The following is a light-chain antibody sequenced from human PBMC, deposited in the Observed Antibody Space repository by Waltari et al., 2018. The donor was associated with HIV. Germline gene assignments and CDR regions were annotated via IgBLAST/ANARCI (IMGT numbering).Light chain of an antibody. V-gene: IGLV2-8*01. CDR2: EVN. CDR1: SSDVGNYNY. J-gene: IGLJ3*02. Sequence: QSALTPPPSASGSPGQSVTISCTGTSSDVGNYNYVSWYQQHPGKAPKLMIYEVNKRPSGVPDRFSGSKSGNTASLTVSGLQAEDEAEYYCSSYAATNTLVFGGGTKVTVL. CDR3: SSYAATNTLV.